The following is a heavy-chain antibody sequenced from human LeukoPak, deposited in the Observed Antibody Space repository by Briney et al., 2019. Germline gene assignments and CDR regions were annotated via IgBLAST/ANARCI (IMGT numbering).Heavy chain of an antibody. CDR3: TRAWEFGASHAAFEI. CDR2: IRSKAYGGTT. CDR1: GFTFSDYA. V-gene: IGHV3-49*03. D-gene: IGHD3-10*01. Sequence: GGSLRLSCTPSGFTFSDYAMSWLRQAPGKGLEWVGSIRSKAYGGTTEYAASVKGRFTISRDDSKSIAYLQMNSLKTEDTGVYYCTRAWEFGASHAAFEIWGPGTKVTVSS. J-gene: IGHJ3*02.